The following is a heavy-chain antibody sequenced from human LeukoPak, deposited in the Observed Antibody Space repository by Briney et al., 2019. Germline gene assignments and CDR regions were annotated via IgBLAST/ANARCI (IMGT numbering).Heavy chain of an antibody. J-gene: IGHJ4*02. D-gene: IGHD6-19*01. V-gene: IGHV4-61*01. CDR2: IYYSGST. Sequence: SETLSLTCTVSGGSISSSSYYWSWIRQPPGKGLEWIGYIYYSGSTNYNPSLKSRVTISVDTSKNQFSLKLSSVTAADTAVYYCARGFGSGWYAYWGQGTLVTVSS. CDR1: GGSISSSSYY. CDR3: ARGFGSGWYAY.